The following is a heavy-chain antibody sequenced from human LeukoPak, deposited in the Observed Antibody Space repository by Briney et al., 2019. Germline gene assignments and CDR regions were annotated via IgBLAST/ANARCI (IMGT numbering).Heavy chain of an antibody. CDR3: ARIGLRRYSSSWLRHGYQIDP. Sequence: SETLSLTCAVYGGSFSGYYWSWIRQPPGKGLEWIGEINHSGSTNYNPSLKSRVTISVDTSKNQFSLKLSSVTAADTAVYYCARIGLRRYSSSWLRHGYQIDPWGQGTLVTVSS. CDR2: INHSGST. D-gene: IGHD6-13*01. CDR1: GGSFSGYY. J-gene: IGHJ5*02. V-gene: IGHV4-34*01.